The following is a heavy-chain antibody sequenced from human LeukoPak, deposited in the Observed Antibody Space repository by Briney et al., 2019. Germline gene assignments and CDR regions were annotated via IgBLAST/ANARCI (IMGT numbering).Heavy chain of an antibody. V-gene: IGHV3-21*01. Sequence: TPGGSLRLSCSASGFTFSGYFMNWVRQAPRKGLEYVSPISGSRRHIYYADSVKGRFTISRDNTKSSLYLQMNSLRVEDMAVYYCARGYCGGDCYGDWGQGTLVTVSS. D-gene: IGHD2-21*02. CDR3: ARGYCGGDCYGD. CDR1: GFTFSGYF. J-gene: IGHJ1*01. CDR2: ISGSRRHI.